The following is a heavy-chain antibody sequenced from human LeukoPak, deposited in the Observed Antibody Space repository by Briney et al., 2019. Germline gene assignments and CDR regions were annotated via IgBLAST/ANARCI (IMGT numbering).Heavy chain of an antibody. J-gene: IGHJ4*02. V-gene: IGHV3-23*01. Sequence: PGGSLRLSCAASGFTFSSYAMSWVRQAPGKGLEWVSAISGSGGSTYYADSVKGRLTISRDNSKNTLYLQMNSLRAEDTAVYYCAKTPAFVSGYRFDYWGQGTLVTVSS. CDR1: GFTFSSYA. D-gene: IGHD5-12*01. CDR2: ISGSGGST. CDR3: AKTPAFVSGYRFDY.